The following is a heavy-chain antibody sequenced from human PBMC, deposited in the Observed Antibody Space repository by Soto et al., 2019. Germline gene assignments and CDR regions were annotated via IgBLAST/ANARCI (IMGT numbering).Heavy chain of an antibody. CDR2: IRSKAYGGTT. D-gene: IGHD3-10*01. J-gene: IGHJ6*03. V-gene: IGHV3-49*03. Sequence: GGSLRLSCTASGFTFGDYAMSWFRQAPGKGLEWVGFIRSKAYGGTTEYAASVKGRFTISRDDSKSIAYLQMNSLKTEDTAVYYCTRVGVLLWFGEPHMDVWGKGTTVTVSS. CDR1: GFTFGDYA. CDR3: TRVGVLLWFGEPHMDV.